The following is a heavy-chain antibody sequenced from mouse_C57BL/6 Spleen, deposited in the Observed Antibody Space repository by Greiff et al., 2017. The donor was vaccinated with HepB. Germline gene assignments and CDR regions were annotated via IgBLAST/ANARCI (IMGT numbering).Heavy chain of an antibody. V-gene: IGHV1-69*01. Sequence: QVQLKQPGAELVMPGASVKLSCKASGYTFTSYWMHWVKQRPGQGLEWIGEIDPSDSYTNYNQKFKGKSTLTVDKSSSTAYMQLSSLTSEDSAVYYCAVLLGTWFACWGQGTLVTVSA. CDR1: GYTFTSYW. CDR2: IDPSDSYT. CDR3: AVLLGTWFAC. J-gene: IGHJ3*01. D-gene: IGHD2-1*01.